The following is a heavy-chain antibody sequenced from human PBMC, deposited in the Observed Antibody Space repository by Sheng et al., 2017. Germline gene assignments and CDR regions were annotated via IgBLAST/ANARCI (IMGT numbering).Heavy chain of an antibody. CDR3: ARSSPGNYDFWSGYSGYFDY. CDR2: IYSGGST. D-gene: IGHD3-3*01. V-gene: IGHV3-66*01. J-gene: IGHJ4*02. CDR1: GFTVSSNY. Sequence: EVQLVESGGGLVQPGGSLRLSCAASGFTVSSNYMSWVRQAPGKGLEWVSVIYSGGSTYYADSVKGRFTISRDNSKNTLYLQMNSLRAEDTAVYYCARSSPGNYDFWSGYSGYFDYWGQGTLVTVSS.